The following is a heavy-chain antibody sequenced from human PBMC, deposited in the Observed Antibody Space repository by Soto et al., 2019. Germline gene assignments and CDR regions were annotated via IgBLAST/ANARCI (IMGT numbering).Heavy chain of an antibody. Sequence: EVQLLESGGGLVQPGGSLRLSCAASGFTFSSYAMSWVRQAPGKGLEWVSAISGSGGSSYYAESGKGRFTISRDNTKNTLYLQMNSLRAEDTAVYYCAKDLGETHPPWDRGDAFDTGGQGTMVTVSS. D-gene: IGHD1-26*01. V-gene: IGHV3-23*01. CDR3: AKDLGETHPPWDRGDAFDT. CDR1: GFTFSSYA. CDR2: ISGSGGSS. J-gene: IGHJ3*02.